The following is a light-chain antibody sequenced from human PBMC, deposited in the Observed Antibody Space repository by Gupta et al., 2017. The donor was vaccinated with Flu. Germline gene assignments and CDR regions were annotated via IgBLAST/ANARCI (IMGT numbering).Light chain of an antibody. CDR3: LQDNLYPWT. CDR1: KGIRSD. J-gene: IGKJ1*01. V-gene: IGKV1-6*01. CDR2: AAS. Sequence: AIQMTQSPSSLSASVGDRVTITCRASKGIRSDLSWYQQKPGKAPKLLIYAASSLQSGVPSRFSGSGSGTDFTLTISSLQTEDFATYYCLQDNLYPWTFGQGTKVEVK.